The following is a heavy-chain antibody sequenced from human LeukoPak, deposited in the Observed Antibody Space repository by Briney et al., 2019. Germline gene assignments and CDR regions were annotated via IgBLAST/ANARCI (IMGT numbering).Heavy chain of an antibody. D-gene: IGHD3-22*01. Sequence: PGGSLRLSCAASGFTVSSNYINWVRQAPGKGLEWVSVLYSGGDTYYADSVKGRFTVSRDNSKNTLYLQMNSLGAEDTAVYYCARDLTEGYYDSSGLHFDYWGQGTLVTVSS. V-gene: IGHV3-53*01. CDR1: GFTVSSNY. CDR2: LYSGGDT. CDR3: ARDLTEGYYDSSGLHFDY. J-gene: IGHJ4*02.